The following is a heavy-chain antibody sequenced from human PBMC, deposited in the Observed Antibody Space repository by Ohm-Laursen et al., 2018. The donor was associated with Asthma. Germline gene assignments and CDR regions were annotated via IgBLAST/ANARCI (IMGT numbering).Heavy chain of an antibody. CDR3: ARRSKICYDTSHCFFDY. CDR1: GFTFSDYG. J-gene: IGHJ4*02. Sequence: SSLRLSCAASGFTFSDYGMHWVRQAPGKGLEWVAIISSDGSNKFHAESVKGRITPSRDNSKNTLYLEMNSLRAEDTAVYYCARRSKICYDTSHCFFDYWGQGTLVTVSS. D-gene: IGHD2-2*01. CDR2: ISSDGSNK. V-gene: IGHV3-30*19.